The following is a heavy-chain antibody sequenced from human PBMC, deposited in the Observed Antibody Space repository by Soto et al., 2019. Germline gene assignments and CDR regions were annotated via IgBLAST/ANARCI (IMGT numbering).Heavy chain of an antibody. J-gene: IGHJ6*02. Sequence: ASVKVSCKASGYTFTSYGVSWVRQALGQGLEWMGWISGYNGNTNYAQNLQGRVTMTTDTSTTTAYMELRSLRSDDTAVYYCARRLGSYYYGMDVWGQGTTVTVSS. CDR1: GYTFTSYG. D-gene: IGHD3-16*01. V-gene: IGHV1-18*01. CDR3: ARRLGSYYYGMDV. CDR2: ISGYNGNT.